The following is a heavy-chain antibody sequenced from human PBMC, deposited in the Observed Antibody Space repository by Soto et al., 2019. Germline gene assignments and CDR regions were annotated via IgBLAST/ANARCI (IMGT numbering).Heavy chain of an antibody. V-gene: IGHV1-3*01. CDR2: INAGNGNT. J-gene: IGHJ6*02. D-gene: IGHD3-3*01. CDR1: GYTFTSYA. Sequence: GASVKVSCKASGYTFTSYAMHWVRQAPGQRLEWMGWINAGNGNTKYSQKFQGRVTITRDTSASTAYMELSSLRSEDTAVYYCARGEVLRFLEWLSPDYYYGMDVWGQGTTVTVSS. CDR3: ARGEVLRFLEWLSPDYYYGMDV.